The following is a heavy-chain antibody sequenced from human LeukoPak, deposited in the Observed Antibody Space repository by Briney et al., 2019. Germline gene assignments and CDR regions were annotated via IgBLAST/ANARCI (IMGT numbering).Heavy chain of an antibody. CDR2: ISYTGST. CDR3: ARHVFSDGSPFDS. CDR1: GDSITNNH. V-gene: IGHV4-59*08. Sequence: SETLSLTRTVSGDSITNNHWSWLRQPPGKGLEWIGHISYTGSTNYNPSLKTRLTMSLDTSKNHFSLTLTSVTAADTALYYCARHVFSDGSPFDSWGQGSLVTVSS. J-gene: IGHJ4*02. D-gene: IGHD3-10*01.